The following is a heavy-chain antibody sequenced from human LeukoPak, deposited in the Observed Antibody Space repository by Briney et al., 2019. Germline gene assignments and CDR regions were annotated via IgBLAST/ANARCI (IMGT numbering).Heavy chain of an antibody. CDR3: ARGAILGGYNLIDD. CDR2: ILFDGSIQ. D-gene: IGHD1-26*01. V-gene: IGHV3-30*04. J-gene: IGHJ4*02. CDR1: GFTFGTYA. Sequence: GGSLRLSCAASGFTFGTYAMHWVRQAPGKGLEWVAVILFDGSIQNSADSVRGRFIISRDNSKNTLFLQMNRLRTEDTAVYYCARGAILGGYNLIDDWGQGTLVTVSS.